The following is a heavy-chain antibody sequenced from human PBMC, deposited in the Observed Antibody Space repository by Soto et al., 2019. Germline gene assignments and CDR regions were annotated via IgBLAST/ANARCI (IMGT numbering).Heavy chain of an antibody. J-gene: IGHJ6*02. D-gene: IGHD2-15*01. CDR3: ARGFGLAARGMDV. CDR1: GGSISGYY. V-gene: IGHV4-59*01. Sequence: PSETLSLTCTVSGGSISGYYWSWVRQAPGKGLEWIGYKYYSGNINYNPSLKGRVTMSVDTSKNQFSLKLTSVSAADTALYYCARGFGLAARGMDVWGQGTTVTVSS. CDR2: KYYSGNI.